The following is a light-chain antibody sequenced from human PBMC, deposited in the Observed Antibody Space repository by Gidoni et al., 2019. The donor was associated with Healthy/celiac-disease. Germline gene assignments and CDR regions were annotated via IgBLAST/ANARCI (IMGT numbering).Light chain of an antibody. CDR2: GAS. V-gene: IGKV3-15*01. CDR3: QQYDNWPRT. CDR1: PSVSRN. Sequence: EIVMTQSPATLSVSQGERATLSCRASPSVSRNLAWYQQTPGQAPRLLIYGASTRAAGIPARFSGSGSGTEFTLTISSLQSEDFAVYYCQQYDNWPRTFXXXTKVEIK. J-gene: IGKJ1*01.